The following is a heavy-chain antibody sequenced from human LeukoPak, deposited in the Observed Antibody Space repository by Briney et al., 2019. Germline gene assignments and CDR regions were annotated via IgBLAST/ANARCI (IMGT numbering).Heavy chain of an antibody. CDR1: SGSISSADYY. D-gene: IGHD1-26*01. CDR2: IYYSGTT. J-gene: IGHJ4*02. V-gene: IGHV4-31*03. CDR3: AGGPDRAKVGY. Sequence: PSETLSLTCTVSSGSISSADYYWNWVRQHPGKGLEWIGYIYYSGTTFYNPSLKSRISISLDTSKNQFSPRLSSVTAADTAVYYCAGGPDRAKVGYWGQGALVTVSS.